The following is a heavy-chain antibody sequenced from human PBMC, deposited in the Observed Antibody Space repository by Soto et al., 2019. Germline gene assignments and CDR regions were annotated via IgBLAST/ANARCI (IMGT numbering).Heavy chain of an antibody. V-gene: IGHV1-45*02. CDR1: GYIFTYRY. Sequence: GASVKVSCKASGYIFTYRYLYWVRQAPGQALEWMGWIIPYNGNTNYAQKFQDRFSITRESSLSTVYMELRSLRSDDTAMYYCARSAVDDDCYHYRDSWGQVTLVTVSS. D-gene: IGHD3-22*01. CDR3: ARSAVDDDCYHYRDS. CDR2: IIPYNGNT. J-gene: IGHJ5*01.